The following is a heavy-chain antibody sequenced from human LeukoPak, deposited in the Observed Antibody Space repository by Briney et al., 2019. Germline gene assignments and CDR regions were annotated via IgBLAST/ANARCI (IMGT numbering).Heavy chain of an antibody. Sequence: SETLSLTCTVSGGSISSGGYYWSWIRQHPGKGLEWIGEINHSGSTNYNPSLKSRVTISVDTSKNQFSLKLSSVTAADTAVYYCARGTITYYYDSSGYYRPNNYFDYWGQGTLVTVSS. J-gene: IGHJ4*02. V-gene: IGHV4-31*03. D-gene: IGHD3-22*01. CDR1: GGSISSGGYY. CDR2: INHSGST. CDR3: ARGTITYYYDSSGYYRPNNYFDY.